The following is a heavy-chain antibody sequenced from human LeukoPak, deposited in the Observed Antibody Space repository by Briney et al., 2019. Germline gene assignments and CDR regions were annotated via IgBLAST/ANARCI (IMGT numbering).Heavy chain of an antibody. V-gene: IGHV4-38-2*02. D-gene: IGHD6-13*01. Sequence: SETLSLTCTVSSYSLNSGYYWGWIRQPPGKGLEWIGNIYRSGSTYYNPSLKSRVTISVDTSKNQFSLKLSSVTAADTAVYYCARAAAGTVRLYFQHWGQGTLVTVSS. J-gene: IGHJ1*01. CDR2: IYRSGST. CDR3: ARAAAGTVRLYFQH. CDR1: SYSLNSGYY.